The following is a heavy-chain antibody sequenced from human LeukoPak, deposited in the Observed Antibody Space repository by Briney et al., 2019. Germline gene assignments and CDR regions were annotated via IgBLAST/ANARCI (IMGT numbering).Heavy chain of an antibody. CDR2: IKQDGSEK. CDR3: ARSTINRGHLPAAIGY. V-gene: IGHV3-7*01. D-gene: IGHD2-2*01. CDR1: GFTFSSYW. J-gene: IGHJ4*02. Sequence: GGSLRLSCAASGFTFSSYWMSWVRQAPGKGLEWVANIKQDGSEKYYVDSVKGRFTISRDNAKNSLYLQMNSLRAEDTAVYYCARSTINRGHLPAAIGYWGQGTLVTVSS.